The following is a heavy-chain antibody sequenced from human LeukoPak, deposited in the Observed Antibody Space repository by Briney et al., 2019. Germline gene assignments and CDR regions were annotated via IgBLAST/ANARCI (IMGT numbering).Heavy chain of an antibody. J-gene: IGHJ5*02. V-gene: IGHV3-64*04. CDR1: GFTFSRHN. CDR3: AKQDASSSAWYP. Sequence: GGSLRLSCSGSGFTFSRHNMHWVRQAPGKGLEYVSAISYNGDSTYYVDSVKGRFTISRDNSMNTLYLQMNSLRAEDTAVYYCAKQDASSSAWYPWGQGTLITVSS. CDR2: ISYNGDST. D-gene: IGHD6-19*01.